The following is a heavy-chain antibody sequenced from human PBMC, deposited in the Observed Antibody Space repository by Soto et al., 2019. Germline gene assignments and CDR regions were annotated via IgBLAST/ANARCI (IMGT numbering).Heavy chain of an antibody. V-gene: IGHV4-61*01. D-gene: IGHD3-22*01. Sequence: SETLSLTCTVSGGSVNSGSYYWSWIRQAPGKGLEWIGYIYYSGSTNYNPSLKSLGTISVDTSKNQFSLKLSSVTAADTAVYYCARTSSDYDSSGYSSWWFDPWGQGTLVTVSS. CDR1: GGSVNSGSYY. CDR3: ARTSSDYDSSGYSSWWFDP. J-gene: IGHJ5*02. CDR2: IYYSGST.